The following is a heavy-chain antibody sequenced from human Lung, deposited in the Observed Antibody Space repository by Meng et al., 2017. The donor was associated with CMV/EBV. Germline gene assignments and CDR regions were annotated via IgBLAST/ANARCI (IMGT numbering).Heavy chain of an antibody. Sequence: GESXKISCAASGFTFSNAWMSWVRQAPGKGLEWVGRIKSKTDGGTTDYAAPVKGRFTISRDDSKNTLYLQMNSLKTEDTAVYYCTTGRDVGATTGPWGQVTLGT. CDR1: GFTFSNAW. CDR2: IKSKTDGGTT. D-gene: IGHD1-26*01. J-gene: IGHJ5*02. CDR3: TTGRDVGATTGP. V-gene: IGHV3-15*01.